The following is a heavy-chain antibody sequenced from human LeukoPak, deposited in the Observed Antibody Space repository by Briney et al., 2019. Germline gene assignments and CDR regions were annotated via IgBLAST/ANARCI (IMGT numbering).Heavy chain of an antibody. V-gene: IGHV3-21*04. CDR2: ISSTGSYI. CDR3: AKSVDY. J-gene: IGHJ4*02. CDR1: GFTFSSYS. Sequence: GGSLRLSCAASGFTFSSYSMNWVRQAPGKGLEWVSSISSTGSYIYYADSMKGRFTISRDNSKNTLWLQMNSLRAEDTAVYYCAKSVDYWGQGTLVTVSS.